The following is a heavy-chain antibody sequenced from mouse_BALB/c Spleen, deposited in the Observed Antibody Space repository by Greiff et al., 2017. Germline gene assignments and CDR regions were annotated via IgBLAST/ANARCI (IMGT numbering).Heavy chain of an antibody. D-gene: IGHD2-1*01. Sequence: EVKLVESGGGLVKPGGSLKLSCAASGFTFSSYTMSWVRQTPEKRLEWVATISSGGSYTYYPDSVKGRFTISRDNAKNTLYLQMSSLKSEDTAMYYCTREIYYGNYEDYWGQGTTLTVSS. CDR2: ISSGGSYT. CDR1: GFTFSSYT. J-gene: IGHJ2*01. V-gene: IGHV5-6-4*01. CDR3: TREIYYGNYEDY.